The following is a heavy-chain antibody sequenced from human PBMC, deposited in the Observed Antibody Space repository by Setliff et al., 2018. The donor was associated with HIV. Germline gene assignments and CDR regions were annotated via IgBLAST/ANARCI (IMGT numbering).Heavy chain of an antibody. V-gene: IGHV5-51*01. CDR2: IYPGDSDT. Sequence: GESLKISCKGSGYSFTTFWIAWARQMPGEGLEWMGIIYPGDSDTRYSPSFQGQVTISADKSINTAYLQWSSLKASDTAMYYCARRETPAGCGTSNCYIYAFDIWGQGTMVTVSS. D-gene: IGHD2-2*02. CDR1: GYSFTTFW. J-gene: IGHJ3*02. CDR3: ARRETPAGCGTSNCYIYAFDI.